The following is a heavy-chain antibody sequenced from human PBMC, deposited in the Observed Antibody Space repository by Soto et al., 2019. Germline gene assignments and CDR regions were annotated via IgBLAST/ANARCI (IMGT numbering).Heavy chain of an antibody. CDR1: GFTFSSYA. J-gene: IGHJ4*02. Sequence: GGSLRLSCAASGFTFSSYAMSWVRQAPGKGLEWVSAISGSGGSTYYADSVKGRFTISRDNSKNTLYLQMNSLRAEDTAVYYCAKARDIQQGLRNDYWAQETLFTFSS. D-gene: IGHD5-18*01. CDR2: ISGSGGST. V-gene: IGHV3-23*01. CDR3: AKARDIQQGLRNDY.